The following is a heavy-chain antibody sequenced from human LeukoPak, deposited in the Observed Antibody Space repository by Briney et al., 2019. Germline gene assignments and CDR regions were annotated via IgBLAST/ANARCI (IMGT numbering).Heavy chain of an antibody. Sequence: GGSLRLSCAASGFSFTTDAMSWVRQAPGKGLEWVSSISGSGGSTYYADSVKGRFTISRDNSKNTLYLQMNSLRAEDTAVYYCAKDQVIAAAGTTDYWGQGTLVTVSS. CDR2: ISGSGGST. J-gene: IGHJ4*02. V-gene: IGHV3-23*01. D-gene: IGHD6-13*01. CDR3: AKDQVIAAAGTTDY. CDR1: GFSFTTDA.